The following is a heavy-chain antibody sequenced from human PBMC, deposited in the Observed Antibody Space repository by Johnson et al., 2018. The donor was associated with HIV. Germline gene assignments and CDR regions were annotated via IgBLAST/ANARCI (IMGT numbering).Heavy chain of an antibody. V-gene: IGHV3-23*04. CDR2: LSVSGGST. J-gene: IGHJ3*02. Sequence: MLLVEAGGGVVQPGGSLRLSCAAPGLTFSRYAMSWVRPAPGKGMAWVSALSVSGGSTYYPGSVKGRFPISRENAKNSLYLQMNSLRAGDTAVYYCARGGDDAFDIWGQGTMVTVSS. CDR3: ARGGDDAFDI. CDR1: GLTFSRYA. D-gene: IGHD7-27*01.